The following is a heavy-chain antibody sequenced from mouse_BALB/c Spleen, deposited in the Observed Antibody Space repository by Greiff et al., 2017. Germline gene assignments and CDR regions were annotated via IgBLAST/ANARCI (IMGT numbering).Heavy chain of an antibody. CDR2: ISYDGSN. Sequence: EVKLMESGPGLVKPSQSLSLTCSVTGYSITSGYYWNWIRQFPGNKLEWMGYISYDGSNNYNPSLKNRISITRDTSKNQFFLELNSVTTEDTATYYCARDLYGSSYVFAYWGQGTLVTVSA. D-gene: IGHD1-1*01. CDR3: ARDLYGSSYVFAY. V-gene: IGHV3-6*02. CDR1: GYSITSGYY. J-gene: IGHJ3*01.